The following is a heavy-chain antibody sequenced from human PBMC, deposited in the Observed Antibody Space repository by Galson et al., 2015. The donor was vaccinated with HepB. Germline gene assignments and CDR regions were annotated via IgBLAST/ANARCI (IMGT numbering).Heavy chain of an antibody. Sequence: ETLSLTCAVYGGSFSGYYWSWIRQPPGKGLEWIGEINHSGSTNYNPSLKSRVTISVDTSKNQFSLKLSSVTAADTAVYYCAPRGYYGSGSSWGQGTLVTVSS. CDR2: INHSGST. CDR3: APRGYYGSGSS. J-gene: IGHJ5*02. CDR1: GGSFSGYY. D-gene: IGHD3-10*01. V-gene: IGHV4-34*01.